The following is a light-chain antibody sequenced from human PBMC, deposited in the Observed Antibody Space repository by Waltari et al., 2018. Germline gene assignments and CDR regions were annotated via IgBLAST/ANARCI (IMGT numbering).Light chain of an antibody. CDR1: QDISRW. V-gene: IGKV1-12*01. J-gene: IGKJ4*01. CDR2: DAS. Sequence: LQTTQSPSSVSASVGARVIITCRASQDISRWLAWYQQKPGKAPKFLIYDASTLQSGVPSRFSGSGSGTDFTLTISSLQPEDFATYYCQQGNDFPLTFGGGTKVEI. CDR3: QQGNDFPLT.